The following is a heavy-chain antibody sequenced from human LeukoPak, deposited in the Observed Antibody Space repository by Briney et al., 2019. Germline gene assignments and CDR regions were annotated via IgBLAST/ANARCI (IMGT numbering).Heavy chain of an antibody. CDR3: AKDYYYGSGSYWGPCDY. J-gene: IGHJ4*02. CDR1: GFTFRNYG. CDR2: ISGSGGYT. Sequence: GGTLRLSCAASGFTFRNYGMSWVRQAPGKGLEWVSAISGSGGYTYYADSVKGRFTISRDNSKNTLYLQMNSLRAEDTAVYYCAKDYYYGSGSYWGPCDYWGQGTLVTVSS. D-gene: IGHD3-10*01. V-gene: IGHV3-23*01.